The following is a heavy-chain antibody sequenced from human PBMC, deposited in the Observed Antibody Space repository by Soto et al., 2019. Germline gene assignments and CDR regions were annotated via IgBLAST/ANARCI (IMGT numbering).Heavy chain of an antibody. V-gene: IGHV1-69*13. D-gene: IGHD6-13*01. CDR1: RGCFGSDS. J-gene: IGHJ6*02. CDR2: IIPIFGTA. Sequence: GASVKVSCSSSRGCFGSDSISWVRQAGGEGLEWMGGIIPIFGTANYAQKFQGRVTITADESTSTAYMELRSLRSEDTAVYYCVFGIAAAGYYYYYGMDVWGQGTTVTVSS. CDR3: VFGIAAAGYYYYYGMDV.